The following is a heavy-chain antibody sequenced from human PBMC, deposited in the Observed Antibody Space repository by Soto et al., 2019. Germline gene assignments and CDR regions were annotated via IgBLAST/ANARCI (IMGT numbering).Heavy chain of an antibody. Sequence: SETLSLTCTVSGGSISSSSYYWGWIRQPPGKGLEWIGSIYYSGSTYYNPSLKSRVTISVDTSKNQFSLKLSSVTAADTAVYYCAREIYSSSWDPNYYGMDVWGQGTTVTVSS. D-gene: IGHD6-13*01. CDR3: AREIYSSSWDPNYYGMDV. J-gene: IGHJ6*02. CDR1: GGSISSSSYY. CDR2: IYYSGST. V-gene: IGHV4-39*02.